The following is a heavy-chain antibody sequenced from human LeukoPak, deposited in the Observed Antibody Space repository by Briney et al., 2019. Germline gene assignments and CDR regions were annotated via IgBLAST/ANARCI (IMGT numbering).Heavy chain of an antibody. Sequence: SVKVSCKASGGTFSSYAISWVRQAPGQGLEWMGGIIPIFGTANYAQKFQGRVTITTDESTSTAYMELSSLRSEDTAVYYCARGPPPLTVGTPNWFFDLWGRGSLVTVSS. J-gene: IGHJ2*01. CDR3: ARGPPPLTVGTPNWFFDL. CDR1: GGTFSSYA. CDR2: IIPIFGTA. V-gene: IGHV1-69*05. D-gene: IGHD4-23*01.